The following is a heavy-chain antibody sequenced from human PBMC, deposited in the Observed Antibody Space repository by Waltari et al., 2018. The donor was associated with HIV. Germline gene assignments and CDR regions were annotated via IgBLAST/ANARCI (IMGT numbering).Heavy chain of an antibody. CDR3: ARARDSSGYYYFDY. V-gene: IGHV3-7*01. CDR1: GFTFSSYW. J-gene: IGHJ4*02. Sequence: EVQLVESGGGLVQPGGSLRLSCAASGFTFSSYWMGWVRQAPGKGLEWVAKIKQDGSEKYYVDSVKGRFTISRDNAKNSLYLQMNSLRAEDTAVYYCARARDSSGYYYFDYWGQGTLVTVSS. D-gene: IGHD3-22*01. CDR2: IKQDGSEK.